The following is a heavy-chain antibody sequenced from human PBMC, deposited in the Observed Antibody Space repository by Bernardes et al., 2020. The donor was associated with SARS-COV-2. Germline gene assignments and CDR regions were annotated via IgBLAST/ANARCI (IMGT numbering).Heavy chain of an antibody. CDR1: GFTLTSYA. CDR3: ARIDEVTGRDY. D-gene: IGHD6-19*01. CDR2: IGGDADNT. J-gene: IGHJ4*02. Sequence: GGSLRLSCAASGFTLTSYAMSWVRQAPGKGLEWVSGIGGDADNTYYADSVKGRFTISRDSSMNTLFLQMNSLRAEDTAVYYCARIDEVTGRDYWGQGTLVTVSS. V-gene: IGHV3-23*01.